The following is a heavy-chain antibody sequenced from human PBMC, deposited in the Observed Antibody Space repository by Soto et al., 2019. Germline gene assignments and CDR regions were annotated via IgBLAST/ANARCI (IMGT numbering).Heavy chain of an antibody. Sequence: SETLSLTCTVSGGSISSGDYYWSWIRQPPGKGLEWIGYIYYSGSTYYNPSLKSRVTISVDTSKNQFSLKLSSVTAADTAVYYCARAGDRTPNGFDPWGQGTLVTVSS. CDR1: GGSISSGDYY. CDR3: ARAGDRTPNGFDP. D-gene: IGHD3-10*01. CDR2: IYYSGST. J-gene: IGHJ5*02. V-gene: IGHV4-30-4*01.